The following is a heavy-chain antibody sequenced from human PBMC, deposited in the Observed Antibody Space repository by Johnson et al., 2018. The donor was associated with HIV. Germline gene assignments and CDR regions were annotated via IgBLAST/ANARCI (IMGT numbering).Heavy chain of an antibody. CDR1: GFTFDDYA. D-gene: IGHD3-10*01. CDR2: IYSGGSA. Sequence: VQLVESGGGLVQPGGSLRLSCAVSGFTFDDYAMHWVRQAPGKGLEWVSVIYSGGSAYYADSVQGRFTISRDNSKNTLYLQMNTLRAEDTAVYYCAKEMYYFYSCNHFDAFHVWGQGTLVTVAS. V-gene: IGHV3-66*01. CDR3: AKEMYYFYSCNHFDAFHV. J-gene: IGHJ3*01.